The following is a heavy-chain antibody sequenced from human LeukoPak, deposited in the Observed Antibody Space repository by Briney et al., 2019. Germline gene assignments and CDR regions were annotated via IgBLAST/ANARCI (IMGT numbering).Heavy chain of an antibody. CDR2: VNWNGGST. CDR3: ARAGTVTTFDY. CDR1: GFTFDDYA. D-gene: IGHD4-11*01. V-gene: IGHV3-20*04. Sequence: GGSLRLSCAASGFTFDDYAMTWVRQPPGKGLEWVSTVNWNGGSTSYADSVKGRFTISRDNAKNSLYLQMSSLRADDTAFYYCARAGTVTTFDYWGHGTLVTVSS. J-gene: IGHJ4*01.